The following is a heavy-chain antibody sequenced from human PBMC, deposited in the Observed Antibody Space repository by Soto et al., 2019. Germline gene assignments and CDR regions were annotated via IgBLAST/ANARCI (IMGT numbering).Heavy chain of an antibody. J-gene: IGHJ6*04. V-gene: IGHV5-10-1*01. CDR3: ASRGLYSYGGYGLDV. Sequence: GESLKISCKGSGYSFTSYWISWVRQMPGKGLEWMGRIDPSDSYTNYSPSFQGHVTISADKSISTAYLQWSSLRASDTAMYYCASRGLYSYGGYGLDVWGKGTTVTVSS. D-gene: IGHD5-18*01. CDR1: GYSFTSYW. CDR2: IDPSDSYT.